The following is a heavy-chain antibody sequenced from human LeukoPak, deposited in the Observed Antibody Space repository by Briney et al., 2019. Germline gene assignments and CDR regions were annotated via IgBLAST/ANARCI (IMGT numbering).Heavy chain of an antibody. J-gene: IGHJ4*02. D-gene: IGHD6-13*01. V-gene: IGHV3-9*01. CDR2: ISWNSGSI. Sequence: GGSLRLSCAASGFTFDDYAMHWVRQAPGKGLEWVSGISWNSGSIGYADSVKGRFTISRDNAKNSLYLQMNSLRAEDTALYYCAKSHLIAAADWGQGTLVTVSS. CDR3: AKSHLIAAAD. CDR1: GFTFDDYA.